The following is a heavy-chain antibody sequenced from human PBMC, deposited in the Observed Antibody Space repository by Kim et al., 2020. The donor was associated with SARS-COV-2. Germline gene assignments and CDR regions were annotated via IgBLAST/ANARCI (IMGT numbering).Heavy chain of an antibody. D-gene: IGHD3-10*01. J-gene: IGHJ4*02. V-gene: IGHV4-4*07. Sequence: TNYNPSRTGPLTMSFDTSKTQFSLQLTSVTAADTAVYFCARDDRRGGFDYWGQGALVTVSS. CDR2: T. CDR3: ARDDRRGGFDY.